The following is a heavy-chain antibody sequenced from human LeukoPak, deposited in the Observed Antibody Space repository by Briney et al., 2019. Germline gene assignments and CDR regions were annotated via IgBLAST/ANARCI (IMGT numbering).Heavy chain of an antibody. CDR2: TYYRSKWYN. J-gene: IGHJ4*02. V-gene: IGHV6-1*01. D-gene: IGHD1-26*01. CDR3: ARAAGWELSLDY. CDR1: GDSFSSNSAA. Sequence: SQTLSLTCAISGDSFSSNSAAWNWLRQSPSRGLEWLGRTYYRSKWYNDYAVSVKSRITINPDTSKNQFSLQLNSVTPEDTAVYYCARAAGWELSLDYWGQGTLVTVSS.